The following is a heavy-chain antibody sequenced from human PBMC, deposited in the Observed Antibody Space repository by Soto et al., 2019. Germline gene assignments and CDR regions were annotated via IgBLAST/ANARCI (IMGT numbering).Heavy chain of an antibody. Sequence: EASVKVSCKSSGYTFTGYYMHCVRQAPGQGLEWMGWINPNSGGTNYAQKFQGWVTMTRDTSISTAYMELSRLRSDDTAVYYCARDGYYGSGSYYIPGGYYYYYGMDVWGQGTTVTV. D-gene: IGHD3-10*01. CDR3: ARDGYYGSGSYYIPGGYYYYYGMDV. CDR2: INPNSGGT. CDR1: GYTFTGYY. J-gene: IGHJ6*02. V-gene: IGHV1-2*04.